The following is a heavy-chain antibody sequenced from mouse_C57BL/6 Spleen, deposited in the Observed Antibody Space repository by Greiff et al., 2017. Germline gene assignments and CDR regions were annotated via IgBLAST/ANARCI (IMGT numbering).Heavy chain of an antibody. V-gene: IGHV1-26*01. Sequence: EVQLQQSGPELVKPGASVKISCKASGYTFTDYYMNWVKQSHGKSLEWIGDINPNNGGTSYNQKFKGKATVTVDKSSSTAYMVLRSLTSEDSAVYYCARGGAHYYGSSYGYFEVWGTGTTVTVSS. J-gene: IGHJ1*03. CDR1: GYTFTDYY. CDR2: INPNNGGT. CDR3: ARGGAHYYGSSYGYFEV. D-gene: IGHD1-1*01.